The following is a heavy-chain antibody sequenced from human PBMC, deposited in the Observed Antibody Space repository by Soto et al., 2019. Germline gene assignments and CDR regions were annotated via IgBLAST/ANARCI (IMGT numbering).Heavy chain of an antibody. CDR2: IYYSGST. D-gene: IGHD3-10*01. V-gene: IGHV4-59*01. J-gene: IGHJ6*02. CDR1: GGSISSYY. Sequence: SETLSLTCTVSGGSISSYYWSWIRQPPWKGLEWIGYIYYSGSTNYNPSLKSRVTISVDTSKNQFSLKLSSVTAADTAVYYCARGIGTMVRGDPYYYYGMDVWGQGTTVTVSS. CDR3: ARGIGTMVRGDPYYYYGMDV.